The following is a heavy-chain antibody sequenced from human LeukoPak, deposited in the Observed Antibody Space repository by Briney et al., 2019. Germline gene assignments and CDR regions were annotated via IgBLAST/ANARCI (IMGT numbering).Heavy chain of an antibody. Sequence: GGSLRLSRAASGFNFSRYSMNWVRPAPGKGLEWGSYISSSSSIIYYAAPVKGRFTISRVNAKDSLYLQMNSLSAEDRAVLYCARSLVARAVDGMDVWGQGTTVTVSS. CDR2: ISSSSSII. D-gene: IGHD5-12*01. CDR1: GFNFSRYS. V-gene: IGHV3-48*04. J-gene: IGHJ6*02. CDR3: ARSLVARAVDGMDV.